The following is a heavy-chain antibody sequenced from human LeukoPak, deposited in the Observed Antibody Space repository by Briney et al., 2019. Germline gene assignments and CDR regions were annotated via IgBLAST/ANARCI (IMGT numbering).Heavy chain of an antibody. CDR3: ARRGTSGWAYYFDF. D-gene: IGHD6-19*01. V-gene: IGHV4-39*01. Sequence: SETLSLTCDVSGDSICSSSNYWGWVRHLPGKGLEWIGSVYRSGSTYYNPSLKSRVTISVDTSKNQFTLNLTSVTAADTAVYHCARRGTSGWAYYFDFWGPGSLLTVSS. CDR2: VYRSGST. CDR1: GDSICSSSNY. J-gene: IGHJ4*02.